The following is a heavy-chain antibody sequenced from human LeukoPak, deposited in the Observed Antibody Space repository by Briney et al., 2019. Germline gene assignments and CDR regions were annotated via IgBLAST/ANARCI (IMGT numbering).Heavy chain of an antibody. D-gene: IGHD3-22*01. Sequence: SVKVSCKASGGTFSSYAISWVRQAPGQGLEWMGGIIPIFGTANYAQKFQGRVTITTDESTSTAYMELSSLRSDDTAVYYCARDSFYYDSSGLHWGQGTLVTVSS. CDR1: GGTFSSYA. V-gene: IGHV1-69*05. J-gene: IGHJ4*02. CDR2: IIPIFGTA. CDR3: ARDSFYYDSSGLH.